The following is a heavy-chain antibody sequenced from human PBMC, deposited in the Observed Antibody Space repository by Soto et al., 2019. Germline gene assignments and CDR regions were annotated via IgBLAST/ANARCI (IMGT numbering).Heavy chain of an antibody. CDR2: IGTSSTYI. V-gene: IGHV3-21*03. CDR1: GFTFSSYS. D-gene: IGHD5-12*01. Sequence: GGSLRLSCAASGFTFSSYSMNWVRQAPGKGLEWVSSIGTSSTYIYYADSVKGRFTVSRDNAKNSLYLQINSLRDEDTAVYYCARGSIVATSLTPFDYWGQGTQVTVSS. CDR3: ARGSIVATSLTPFDY. J-gene: IGHJ4*02.